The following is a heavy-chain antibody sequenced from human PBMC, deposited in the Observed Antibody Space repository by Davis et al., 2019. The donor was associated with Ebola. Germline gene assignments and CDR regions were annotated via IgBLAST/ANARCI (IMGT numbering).Heavy chain of an antibody. CDR1: GGSISSSDYY. CDR2: IYYSGST. D-gene: IGHD6-6*01. Sequence: PSETLSLTCTVSGGSISSSDYYLGWIRQPPGKGLEWIGSIYYSGSTYYNPSLNSRVTISVDTSKNQFSLKLSSVTAADTAVYYCARDVKQFVPYYYYYMDVWGKGTTVTVSS. J-gene: IGHJ6*03. V-gene: IGHV4-39*07. CDR3: ARDVKQFVPYYYYYMDV.